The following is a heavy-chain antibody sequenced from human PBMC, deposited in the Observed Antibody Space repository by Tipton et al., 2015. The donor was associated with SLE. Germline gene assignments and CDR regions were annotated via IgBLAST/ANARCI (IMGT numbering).Heavy chain of an antibody. D-gene: IGHD3-10*01. V-gene: IGHV3-74*01. Sequence: SLRLSCAASGFTFSNSWMHWVRQAPGKGLVWVSRIKHDGTSTSYADSVKGRFTISRDNSKNTLYLQMNSLRAEDTAVYYCAKAMGGYFDYWGQGTLVTVSS. CDR2: IKHDGTST. CDR3: AKAMGGYFDY. J-gene: IGHJ4*02. CDR1: GFTFSNSW.